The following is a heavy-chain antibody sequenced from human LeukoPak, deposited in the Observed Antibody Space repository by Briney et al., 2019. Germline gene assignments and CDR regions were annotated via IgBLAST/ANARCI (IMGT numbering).Heavy chain of an antibody. CDR3: ARDLGYASGSARLDP. CDR2: IYTSGTT. CDR1: GGSISSGRYY. Sequence: SETLSLTCTVSGGSISSGRYYWSWIRQPAGKGLEWIGRIYTSGTTNYSPSLKSRVTISVDTSKNQFSLELSSVTAADTAVYYCARDLGYASGSARLDPWGQGTLVTVSS. D-gene: IGHD3-10*01. J-gene: IGHJ5*02. V-gene: IGHV4-61*02.